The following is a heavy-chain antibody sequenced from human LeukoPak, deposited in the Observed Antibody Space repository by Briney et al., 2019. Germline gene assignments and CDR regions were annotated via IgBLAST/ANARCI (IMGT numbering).Heavy chain of an antibody. J-gene: IGHJ4*02. CDR2: ISYDGSNK. CDR1: GFTFSSYA. V-gene: IGHV3-30*04. CDR3: ARDHSSGWPEYFDY. Sequence: TGGSLRLSCAASGFTFSSYAMHWVRQAPGKGLEWVAVISYDGSNKYYADSVKGRFTISRDNSTNTLYLQMNSLRAEDTAVYYCARDHSSGWPEYFDYWGQGTLVTVSS. D-gene: IGHD6-19*01.